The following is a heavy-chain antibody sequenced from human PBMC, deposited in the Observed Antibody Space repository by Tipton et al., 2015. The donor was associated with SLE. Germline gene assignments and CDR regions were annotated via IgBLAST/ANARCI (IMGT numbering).Heavy chain of an antibody. Sequence: TLSLTCTVSGGSISRSNYYWGWIRQPPGKGLEWIGSMYYSGSTYYSPSLKSRVTISVDTSKNQFSLKLSSVTAADTAVYYCARHYGSSFDFWGQGTLVTVSS. CDR3: ARHYGSSFDF. J-gene: IGHJ4*02. D-gene: IGHD6-13*01. CDR2: MYYSGST. CDR1: GGSISRSNYY. V-gene: IGHV4-39*01.